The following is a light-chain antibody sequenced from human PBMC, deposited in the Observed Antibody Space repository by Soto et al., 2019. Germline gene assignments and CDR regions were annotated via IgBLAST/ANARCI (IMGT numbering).Light chain of an antibody. J-gene: IGKJ1*01. Sequence: EIVMTQSPGTLSLSPGERATLSCRASQSVSSRLAWYQQKPGQAPRLLISGASSRATGIPDRFSGSGFGTDFTLTISSLQSEDFAVYYCQQYNNWPWTFGQGTKVDNK. CDR2: GAS. CDR3: QQYNNWPWT. V-gene: IGKV3D-15*01. CDR1: QSVSSR.